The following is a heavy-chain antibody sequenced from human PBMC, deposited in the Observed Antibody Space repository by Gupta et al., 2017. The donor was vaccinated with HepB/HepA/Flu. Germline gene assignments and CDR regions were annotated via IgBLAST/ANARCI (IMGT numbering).Heavy chain of an antibody. CDR3: ARHCDYEDGSYRSPLDI. CDR1: GDTLRAYV. CDR2: TIPPLDTA. D-gene: IGHD3-16*01. J-gene: IGHJ1*01. Sequence: QVHLVQSGAEVGKPGSSVKVSCTAYGDTLRAYVLSWLRQAPGQGLEWMGGTIPPLDTANYAQNFRYRVTITADESATTIYLGLRGLKFDDTAVYYCARHCDYEDGSYRSPLDIWGQGTVVTVSS. V-gene: IGHV1-69*01.